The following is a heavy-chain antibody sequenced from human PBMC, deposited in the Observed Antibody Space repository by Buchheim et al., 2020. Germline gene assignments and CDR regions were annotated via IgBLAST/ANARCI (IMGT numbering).Heavy chain of an antibody. J-gene: IGHJ4*02. CDR1: GFTFSASY. V-gene: IGHV3-11*01. CDR3: ATRVQGYFDY. CDR2: IDSSGHTI. Sequence: QVQLVESGGGLVKPGESLRLSCAASGFTFSASYMRWIRQAPGKGLEWVSYIDSSGHTIHYADSVMGRFTISRDNAKNLLSLPMNSLRVDDTAVYYCATRVQGYFDYWGQG.